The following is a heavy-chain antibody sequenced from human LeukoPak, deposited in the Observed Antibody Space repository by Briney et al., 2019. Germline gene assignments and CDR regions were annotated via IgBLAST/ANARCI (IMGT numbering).Heavy chain of an antibody. CDR2: IQSDGNNK. D-gene: IGHD3-10*01. CDR3: AKDKSMVRELDY. Sequence: SCKASGYTFTGYYMHWVRQAPGKGLQWLAFIQSDGNNKYYADSVKGRFTISRDNSKNTLFLQMNSLRAEDTAVYYCAKDKSMVRELDYWGQGNLVTVSS. J-gene: IGHJ4*02. V-gene: IGHV3-30*02. CDR1: GYTFTGYY.